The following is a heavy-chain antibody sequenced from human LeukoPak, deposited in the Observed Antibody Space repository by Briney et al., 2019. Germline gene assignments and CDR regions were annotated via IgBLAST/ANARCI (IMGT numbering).Heavy chain of an antibody. V-gene: IGHV3-23*01. J-gene: IGHJ6*02. CDR1: GFTFSSYA. CDR2: ISGSGGST. Sequence: GGSLRLSCAASGFTFSSYAMSWVRQAPGKGLEWVSAISGSGGSTYYADSVKGRFTISRDNSKNTLYLQMNSLRAEDTAVYYCAKVSSSGPPKYYYYGMDVWGQGMLVTVPS. CDR3: AKVSSSGPPKYYYYGMDV. D-gene: IGHD5-12*01.